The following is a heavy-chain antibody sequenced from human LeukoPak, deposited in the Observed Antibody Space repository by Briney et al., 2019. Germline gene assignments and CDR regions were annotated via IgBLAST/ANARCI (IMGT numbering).Heavy chain of an antibody. CDR1: GFSFSTYG. J-gene: IGHJ4*02. CDR3: ARGVYGDYELDY. D-gene: IGHD4-17*01. Sequence: GGSLRLSCAASGFSFSTYGMHWVRQAPGKGLEWLAFIQSDGRNKYYADSVKGRFTISRDNSKNTLFLQMNSLRAEDTAVYYCARGVYGDYELDYWGQGTLVTVSS. V-gene: IGHV3-30*02. CDR2: IQSDGRNK.